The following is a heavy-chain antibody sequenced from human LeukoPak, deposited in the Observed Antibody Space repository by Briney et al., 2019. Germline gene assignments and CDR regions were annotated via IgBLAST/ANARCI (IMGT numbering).Heavy chain of an antibody. V-gene: IGHV1-2*02. CDR3: ARDRYSRYYDFWSGYWGFDY. D-gene: IGHD3-3*01. CDR2: INPNSGGT. CDR1: GYTFTGYY. Sequence: ASVKVSCKASGYTFTGYYMHWVRRAPGQGLEWMGWINPNSGGTNYAQKFQGRVTMTRDTSISTAYMELSRLRSDDTAVYYCARDRYSRYYDFWSGYWGFDYWGQGTLVTVSS. J-gene: IGHJ4*02.